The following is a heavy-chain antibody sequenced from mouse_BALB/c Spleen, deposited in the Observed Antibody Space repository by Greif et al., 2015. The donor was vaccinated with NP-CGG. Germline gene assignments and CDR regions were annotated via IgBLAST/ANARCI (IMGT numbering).Heavy chain of an antibody. CDR2: INPYNGGT. Sequence: DVQLQESGPELVKPGASMKIPCKASGYSFTGYTMNWVKQSHGKNLEWIGLINPYNGGTSYNQKFKGKATLTVDKSSSTAYMERLSLTSEDSAVYYCAITTATAWFAYWGQGTLVTVSA. CDR1: GYSFTGYT. CDR3: AITTATAWFAY. D-gene: IGHD1-2*01. V-gene: IGHV1-18*01. J-gene: IGHJ3*01.